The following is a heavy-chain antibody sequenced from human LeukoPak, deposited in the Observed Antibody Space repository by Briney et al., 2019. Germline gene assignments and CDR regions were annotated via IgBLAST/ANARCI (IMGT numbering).Heavy chain of an antibody. Sequence: SGPTLVKPTQTLALTCTFSGFSLSTSGVAVGWLRQPPGKALEWLALIFWDDDKRYSPSLKNRLTITTDSSKNQVVLTMTNMDPVDTATYYCAHMLRWGVRGVTLYFFDYWGQGALVTVSS. D-gene: IGHD3-10*01. V-gene: IGHV2-5*02. CDR2: IFWDDDK. J-gene: IGHJ4*02. CDR1: GFSLSTSGVA. CDR3: AHMLRWGVRGVTLYFFDY.